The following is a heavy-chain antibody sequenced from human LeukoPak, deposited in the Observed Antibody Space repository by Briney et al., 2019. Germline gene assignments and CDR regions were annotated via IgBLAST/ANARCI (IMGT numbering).Heavy chain of an antibody. Sequence: GGSLRLSCAASGFTFNSYAMSWGRQAPGKGLEWVSHISGSGGDTYYADSVKGRFTISRDNAKNSLYLQMSSLRAEDTAVYFCARDSLSGNYPILLDYWGQGTLVTVSS. CDR2: ISGSGGDT. CDR3: ARDSLSGNYPILLDY. V-gene: IGHV3-23*01. D-gene: IGHD1-26*01. J-gene: IGHJ4*02. CDR1: GFTFNSYA.